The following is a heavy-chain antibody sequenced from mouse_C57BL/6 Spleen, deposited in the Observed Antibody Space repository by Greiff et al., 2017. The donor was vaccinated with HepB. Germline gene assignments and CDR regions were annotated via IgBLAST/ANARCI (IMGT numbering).Heavy chain of an antibody. V-gene: IGHV1-64*01. Sequence: QVQLQQPGAELVKPGASVKLSCKASGYTFTSYWMHWVKQRPGQGLEWIGMIHPNSGSTNYNEKFKSKATLTVDKSSSTAYMKLSSLTSEDSAVYYCARGTTVAPPFAYWGQGTLVTVSA. D-gene: IGHD1-1*01. CDR1: GYTFTSYW. CDR2: IHPNSGST. J-gene: IGHJ3*01. CDR3: ARGTTVAPPFAY.